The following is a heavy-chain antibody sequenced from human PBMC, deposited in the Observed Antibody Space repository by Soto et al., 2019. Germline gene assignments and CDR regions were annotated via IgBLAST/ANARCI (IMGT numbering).Heavy chain of an antibody. V-gene: IGHV3-11*01. CDR3: AGDPYYYASDF. J-gene: IGHJ4*02. CDR1: GFTFRDHY. CDR2: ISDSGTST. Sequence: GGSLRLSCAASGFTFRDHYMTWIRQAPGKGLEWISKISDSGTSTYYADSVKGRFTVSRDNARDSVYLQMNSLRAEDTAVYYCAGDPYYYASDFWGQGTLVTVSS. D-gene: IGHD3-10*01.